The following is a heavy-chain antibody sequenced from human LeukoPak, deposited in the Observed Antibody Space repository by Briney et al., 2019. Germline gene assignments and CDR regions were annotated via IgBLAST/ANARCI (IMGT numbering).Heavy chain of an antibody. CDR1: GYTFTSYA. V-gene: IGHV7-4-1*02. J-gene: IGHJ5*02. Sequence: ASVKVSCKASGYTFTSYAMNWVRQAPGQGLEWMGWINTNTGNQTYAQGFTGRFVFSLDTSVSTAYLQISSLKAEDTAVYYCARGGYGSGSYYNNWFDPWGQGTLVTVSS. CDR3: ARGGYGSGSYYNNWFDP. D-gene: IGHD3-10*01. CDR2: INTNTGNQ.